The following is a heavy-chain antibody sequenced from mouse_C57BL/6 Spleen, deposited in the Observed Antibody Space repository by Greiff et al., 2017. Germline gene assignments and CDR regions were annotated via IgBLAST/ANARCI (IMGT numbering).Heavy chain of an antibody. CDR3: TGDYDWYVDV. J-gene: IGHJ1*03. CDR2: IRNEANNHAT. Sequence: EVKLMESGGGLVQPGGSMKLSCAASGFTFSDAWMDWVRQSPEKGLEWVAEIRNEANNHATYYAESVKGRFTISRDASQSSVYLQMNSLRAEGPGNYYCTGDYDWYVDVWGTGTTVSVAS. V-gene: IGHV6-6*01. CDR1: GFTFSDAW. D-gene: IGHD2-4*01.